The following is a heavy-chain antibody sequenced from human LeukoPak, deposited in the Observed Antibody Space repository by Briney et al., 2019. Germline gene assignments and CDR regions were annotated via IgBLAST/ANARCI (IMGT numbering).Heavy chain of an antibody. CDR2: ISRSSDYI. CDR1: GFTFSSCN. CDR3: AREELSY. V-gene: IGHV3-21*01. J-gene: IGHJ4*02. Sequence: GSLRLSCAASGFTFSSCNMNWVRQAPGKGLEWVSSISRSSDYIYYADSVKGRFTISRDNAKNSLYLQMNSLRAEDTAVYYCAREELSYWGQGTLVTVSS. D-gene: IGHD1-26*01.